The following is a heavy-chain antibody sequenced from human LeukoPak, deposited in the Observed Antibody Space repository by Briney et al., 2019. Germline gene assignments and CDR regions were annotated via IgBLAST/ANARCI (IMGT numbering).Heavy chain of an antibody. J-gene: IGHJ4*02. D-gene: IGHD2-21*02. CDR1: GXTFTNYA. CDR2: LSYDGTNK. V-gene: IGHV3-30-3*01. CDR3: ARGFVLGAAKNYFDY. Sequence: GGSLRLSCAASGXTFTNYALHWVRQAPGKGLEWVAVLSYDGTNKYYADSVKGRFTISRDNSKNTLSLQMNSLRAEDTALYYCARGFVLGAAKNYFDYWGQGALVTVSS.